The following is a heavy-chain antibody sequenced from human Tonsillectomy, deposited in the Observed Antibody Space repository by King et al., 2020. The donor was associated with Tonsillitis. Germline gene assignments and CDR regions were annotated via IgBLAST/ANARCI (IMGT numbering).Heavy chain of an antibody. J-gene: IGHJ3*02. CDR1: GGSISSYY. D-gene: IGHD1-26*01. CDR3: ARVWGYDAFDI. V-gene: IGHV4-59*01. CDR2: IYYSGST. Sequence: QLQESGPGLVKPSETLSLTCTVSGGSISSYYWSWIRQPPGKGLEWIGYIYYSGSTNYNPSLKSRVTISVDTSKNQFSLKLSSVTAADTAVYYCARVWGYDAFDIWGQGKMVTVSS.